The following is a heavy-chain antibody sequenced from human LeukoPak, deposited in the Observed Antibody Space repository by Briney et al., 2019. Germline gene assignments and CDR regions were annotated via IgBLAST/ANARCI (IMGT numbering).Heavy chain of an antibody. CDR1: GFTFSTYA. V-gene: IGHV3-23*01. Sequence: GGSLRLSCAASGFTFSTYAMSWVHQAPGKGLEWVSTISGSGGSIYYADSVKGRFTISRDNSKNTFYLQMNSLRAEDTAVYYCAKGRWLQIPFDYWGQGTLVTVSS. D-gene: IGHD5-24*01. CDR3: AKGRWLQIPFDY. J-gene: IGHJ4*02. CDR2: ISGSGGSI.